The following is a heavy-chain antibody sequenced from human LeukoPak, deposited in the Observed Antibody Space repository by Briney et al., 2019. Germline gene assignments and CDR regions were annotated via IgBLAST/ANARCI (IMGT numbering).Heavy chain of an antibody. D-gene: IGHD2-15*01. J-gene: IGHJ4*02. CDR3: ARVAGYCSGGSCSRRGGDY. V-gene: IGHV3-21*01. CDR2: ISSSSSYI. CDR1: GFTFSSYA. Sequence: GGSLRLSCAASGFTFSSYAMSWVRQAPGKGLEWVSSISSSSSYIYYADSVKGRFTISRDNAKNSLYLQMNSLRAEDTAVYYCARVAGYCSGGSCSRRGGDYWGQGTLVTVSS.